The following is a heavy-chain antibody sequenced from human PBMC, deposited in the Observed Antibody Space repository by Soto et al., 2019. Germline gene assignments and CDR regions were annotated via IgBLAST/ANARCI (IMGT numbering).Heavy chain of an antibody. CDR1: GCRVGNES. Sequence: LRVAWRAEGCRVGNESRNWGRQAQGKGKEWVSSISSSSSYIYYADSVKGRFTISRDNAKNSLYLQMNSLRAEDTAVYYCARVMLLRFLEWLSDNHSYYYYYGMDVWGQGTTVTVSS. CDR3: ARVMLLRFLEWLSDNHSYYYYYGMDV. J-gene: IGHJ6*02. V-gene: IGHV3-21*01. D-gene: IGHD3-3*01. CDR2: ISSSSSYI.